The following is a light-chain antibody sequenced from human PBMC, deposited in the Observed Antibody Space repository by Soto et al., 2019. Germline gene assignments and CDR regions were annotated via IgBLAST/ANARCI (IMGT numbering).Light chain of an antibody. CDR1: QSVSNS. Sequence: EIVLTQSPATLSLSPGERVTLSCRASQSVSNSLAWYQQKPGQAPRLVIYEASKRATGIPARFSGSGSGTDFTLTITNLEPEDFAVYFCQQWSRWPRETFGPGTTVDIK. J-gene: IGKJ3*01. V-gene: IGKV3-11*01. CDR3: QQWSRWPRET. CDR2: EAS.